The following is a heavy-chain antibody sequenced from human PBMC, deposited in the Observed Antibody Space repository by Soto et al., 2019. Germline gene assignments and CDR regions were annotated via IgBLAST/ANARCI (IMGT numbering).Heavy chain of an antibody. CDR3: ATLNSYGSDY. J-gene: IGHJ4*02. Sequence: GGSLRLSCAVSGFTFSSYWMHWVRQAPGKGLVWVSRIDSDGSSTNYADSVKGRFTISRDNAKKTLYLQMNSLRAEDAAVYYCATLNSYGSDYWGQGTLVTVSS. CDR2: IDSDGSST. D-gene: IGHD5-18*01. CDR1: GFTFSSYW. V-gene: IGHV3-74*01.